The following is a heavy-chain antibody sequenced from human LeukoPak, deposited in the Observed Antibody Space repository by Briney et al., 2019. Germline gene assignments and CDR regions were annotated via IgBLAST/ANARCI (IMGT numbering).Heavy chain of an antibody. CDR3: ARDRVIVVPAYGNTSPIDAFDI. J-gene: IGHJ3*02. D-gene: IGHD2-2*01. CDR1: GYTFTSYG. CDR2: ISAYNGNT. Sequence: GASVKVSCKASGYTFTSYGISWVRQAPGQGLEWMGWISAYNGNTNYAQKLQGRVTMTTDTSTSTAYMELRSLRSDDTAVYYCARDRVIVVPAYGNTSPIDAFDIWGQGTMVTVSS. V-gene: IGHV1-18*01.